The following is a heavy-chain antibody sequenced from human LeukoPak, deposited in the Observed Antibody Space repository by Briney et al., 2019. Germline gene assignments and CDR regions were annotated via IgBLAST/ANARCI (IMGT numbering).Heavy chain of an antibody. V-gene: IGHV4-59*01. J-gene: IGHJ4*02. CDR2: IYYSGST. Sequence: SETLSLTCTVSARSTTTYYWSWIRQPPGKGLEWIGNIYYSGSTNYNPSLKSRVTISVDTSKSLFSLKLSSVTAADTAVYYCARKSSSYDSRGYYYPLDYWGQGTLVTVSS. D-gene: IGHD3-22*01. CDR3: ARKSSSYDSRGYYYPLDY. CDR1: ARSTTTYY.